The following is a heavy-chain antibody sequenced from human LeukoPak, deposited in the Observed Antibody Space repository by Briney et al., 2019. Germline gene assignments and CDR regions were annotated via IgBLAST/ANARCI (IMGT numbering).Heavy chain of an antibody. D-gene: IGHD4-17*01. J-gene: IGHJ5*02. CDR1: GGSISSYY. CDR3: ARGGYGDTT. Sequence: AETLSLTGTVSGGSISSYYWSWIRQRPGKGLEWIGYIYYSGSTNHNPSLKSRVTISVDTSKNQFSLKLSSVTAADTAGYYCARGGYGDTTCGQGTLVTVSS. CDR2: IYYSGST. V-gene: IGHV4-59*01.